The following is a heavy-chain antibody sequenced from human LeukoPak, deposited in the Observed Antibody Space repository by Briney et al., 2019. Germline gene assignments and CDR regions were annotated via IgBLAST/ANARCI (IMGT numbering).Heavy chain of an antibody. V-gene: IGHV5-51*01. Sequence: GESLKISCKGSGYSFSSSWIAWVRQMPGKGLEWMGIIFPGDSDTRYRPSLQGQVAISVDKSIDTAFLQWSSLKASDSAIYYCARLTSFADLLTATRRSWFDPWGQGTLVTVSS. CDR3: ARLTSFADLLTATRRSWFDP. CDR2: IFPGDSDT. D-gene: IGHD2-21*02. CDR1: GYSFSSSW. J-gene: IGHJ5*02.